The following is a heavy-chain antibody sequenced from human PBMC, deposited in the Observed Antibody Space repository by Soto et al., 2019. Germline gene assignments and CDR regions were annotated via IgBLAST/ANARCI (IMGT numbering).Heavy chain of an antibody. Sequence: EVQLLESGGGLVQPGGSLRLSCAASGFTFSSYAMSCVLQAPGKGLEWVSAISGSGGSTYYADYVKVRFTISRDNSKNTLSLQMNSLRAEYTAVYYCSKGLELLDYWGQGTLVTVSS. V-gene: IGHV3-23*01. D-gene: IGHD1-7*01. CDR3: SKGLELLDY. CDR1: GFTFSSYA. J-gene: IGHJ4*02. CDR2: ISGSGGST.